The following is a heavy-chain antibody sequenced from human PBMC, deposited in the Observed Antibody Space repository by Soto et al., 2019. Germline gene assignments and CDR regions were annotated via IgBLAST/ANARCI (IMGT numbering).Heavy chain of an antibody. D-gene: IGHD1-26*01. CDR3: AKAAARYSGSYGDWFDP. J-gene: IGHJ5*02. CDR2: ISYDGSNK. CDR1: GFTFSSYG. V-gene: IGHV3-30*18. Sequence: QVQLVESGGGVVQPGRSPRLSCAASGFTFSSYGMHWVRQAPGKGLEWVAVISYDGSNKYYADSVKGRFTISRDNSKNTLYLQMNSLRAEDTAVYYCAKAAARYSGSYGDWFDPWGQGTLVTVSS.